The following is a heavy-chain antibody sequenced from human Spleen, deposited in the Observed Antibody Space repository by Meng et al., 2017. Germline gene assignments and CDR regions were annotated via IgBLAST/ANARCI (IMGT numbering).Heavy chain of an antibody. D-gene: IGHD6-19*01. CDR3: ARDSRRITVAGLRLQEYHYGMDV. CDR1: GGSFNGNY. CDR2: ISHTGNT. Sequence: SETLSLTCAVYGGSFNGNYWGWIRQPPGQGLEWIGDISHTGNTNYNPSLKSRVTISIDTSQNHFSLKLDSLTAADTAVYYCARDSRRITVAGLRLQEYHYGMDVWGQGTTVTVSS. V-gene: IGHV4-34*01. J-gene: IGHJ6*02.